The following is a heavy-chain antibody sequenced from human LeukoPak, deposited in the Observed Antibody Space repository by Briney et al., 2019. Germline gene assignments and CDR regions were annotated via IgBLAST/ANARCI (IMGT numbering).Heavy chain of an antibody. CDR3: ARAPAHYYDSSDHYYVGESYFDY. CDR2: IYSGGNT. V-gene: IGHV3-66*01. D-gene: IGHD3-22*01. CDR1: EFTVSNNY. Sequence: PGGSLRLSCAASEFTVSNNYMNWVRQAPGKGLEWVSVIYSGGNTYYADSVKGRFTISRDNAKNSLYLQMNSLRAEDTAVYYCARAPAHYYDSSDHYYVGESYFDYWGQGTLVTVSS. J-gene: IGHJ4*02.